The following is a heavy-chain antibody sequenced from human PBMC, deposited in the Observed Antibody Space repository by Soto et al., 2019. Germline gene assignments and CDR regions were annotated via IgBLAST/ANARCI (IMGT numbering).Heavy chain of an antibody. CDR2: MNPNSGNT. CDR3: ARTTLYYYYMDV. V-gene: IGHV1-8*01. CDR1: GYTFTSYD. Sequence: ASVKVSCKASGYTFTSYDINWVRQATGQGLEWMGWMNPNSGNTGYAQKFQGRVTMTRNTSISTAYMELSSLRSEDTAVYYCARTTLYYYYMDVWGKGTTVTVSS. J-gene: IGHJ6*03.